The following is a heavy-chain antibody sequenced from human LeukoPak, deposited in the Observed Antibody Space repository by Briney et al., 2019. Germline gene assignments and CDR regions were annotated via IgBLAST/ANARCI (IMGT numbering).Heavy chain of an antibody. Sequence: GSLRLSCAASGFPFTSYKMIWVRQAPGKGLEWIGSIYFSGSTYYNPSLKSRVTISLDTSKNQFSLKLNSVTAADTAVYHCARRLLTGEALDYWGQGTLVTVSS. CDR1: GFPFTSYK. CDR3: ARRLLTGEALDY. J-gene: IGHJ4*02. V-gene: IGHV4-39*01. D-gene: IGHD3-9*01. CDR2: IYFSGST.